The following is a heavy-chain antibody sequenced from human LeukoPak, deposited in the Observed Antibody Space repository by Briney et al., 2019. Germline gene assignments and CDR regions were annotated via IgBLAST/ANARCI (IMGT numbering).Heavy chain of an antibody. D-gene: IGHD6-13*01. J-gene: IGHJ4*02. V-gene: IGHV3-53*01. CDR3: ARQGDSSWLNKFDY. CDR2: IYSGGST. Sequence: GGSLRLSCAASGFTVSSNYMSWVRQAPGKGLEWVSVIYSGGSTYYADSVKGRFTISRDNSKNTLYLQMNSLRAEDTAVYYCARQGDSSWLNKFDYWGQGTLVTVSS. CDR1: GFTVSSNY.